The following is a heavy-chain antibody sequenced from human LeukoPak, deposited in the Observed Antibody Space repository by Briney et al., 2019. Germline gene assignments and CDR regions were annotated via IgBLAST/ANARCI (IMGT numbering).Heavy chain of an antibody. Sequence: SETLSLTCTVSGGSISSYYWSWIRQPPGKGLEWIGNIYYSGSTNYNPSLKSRVTISVDTTKNQFSLKLSSVAAADTAVYYCTRGSIAYYYMDVWGKGTTVTISS. J-gene: IGHJ6*03. CDR2: IYYSGST. CDR1: GGSISSYY. D-gene: IGHD3-22*01. V-gene: IGHV4-59*01. CDR3: TRGSIAYYYMDV.